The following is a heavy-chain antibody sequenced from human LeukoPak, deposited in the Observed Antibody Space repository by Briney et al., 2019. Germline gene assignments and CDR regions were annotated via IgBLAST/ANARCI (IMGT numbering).Heavy chain of an antibody. J-gene: IGHJ4*02. CDR2: IYSGGTT. D-gene: IGHD5-18*01. CDR1: VFTISSNY. Sequence: GGSLRLSCAASVFTISSNYMSWVRQAPGKGLEWVSVIYSGGTTYYADSVKGRFTISRDNSKNTLYLQMNSLRAEDTAVYYCARVDTAMVFDYWGQGTLVTVSS. CDR3: ARVDTAMVFDY. V-gene: IGHV3-66*01.